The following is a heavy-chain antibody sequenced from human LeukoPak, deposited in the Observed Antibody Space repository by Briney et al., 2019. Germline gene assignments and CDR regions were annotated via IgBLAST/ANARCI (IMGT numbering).Heavy chain of an antibody. CDR2: IYYTGST. V-gene: IGHV4-59*08. D-gene: IGHD6-6*01. CDR1: GGSISSLY. J-gene: IGHJ4*02. CDR3: ARHRAYSSSSPFDY. Sequence: KSSETLSLTCPVSGGSISSLYWSWIRQPPGKGLEWIGYIYYTGSTNYNPSLKSRVTMFVDMSKNQFSLRLSSVTAADTAVYHCARHRAYSSSSPFDYWGQGTLVTVSS.